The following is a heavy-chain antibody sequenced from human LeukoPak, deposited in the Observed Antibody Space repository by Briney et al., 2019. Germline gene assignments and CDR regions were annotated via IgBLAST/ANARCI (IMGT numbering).Heavy chain of an antibody. CDR3: ARDLSSRDAY. CDR2: IHQDGSTE. CDR1: AFIFSGHW. V-gene: IGHV3-7*03. J-gene: IGHJ4*02. Sequence: TGGSLRLSCEGSAFIFSGHWMNWVRQTPGKGLEWVACIHQDGSTEYYVDSVKGRFAISRENTKNSLYLQMNSLTVEDTAVYYCARDLSSRDAYWGQGTLVTVSS. D-gene: IGHD6-13*01.